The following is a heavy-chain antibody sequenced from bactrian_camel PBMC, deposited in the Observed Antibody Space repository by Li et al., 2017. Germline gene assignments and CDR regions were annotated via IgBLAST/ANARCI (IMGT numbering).Heavy chain of an antibody. CDR1: GYAYSSNC. D-gene: IGHD1*01. CDR2: IDTTGGYT. V-gene: IGHV3S25*01. Sequence: QLVESGGGSVQSGGSLRLFCAASGYAYSSNCMGWFRQAPGKSREGVAAIDTTGGYTYYADSVKGRFTVSRDNTENTAYLQMTNLKPEDTAMYYCAARPSRPCWLTGDVPNEYDYWGQGTQVTVS. CDR3: AARPSRPCWLTGDVPNEYDY. J-gene: IGHJ4*01.